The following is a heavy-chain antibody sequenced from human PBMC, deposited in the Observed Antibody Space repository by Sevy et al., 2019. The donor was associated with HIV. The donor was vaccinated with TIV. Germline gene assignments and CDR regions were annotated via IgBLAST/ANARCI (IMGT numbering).Heavy chain of an antibody. CDR2: IWYDGSNK. V-gene: IGHV3-33*07. Sequence: GGSLRLSCAASGFTVSRNYMSWVRQAPGKGLEWVAVIWYDGSNKYYADSVKGRFTISRDNSKNTLYLQMNSLRAEDTAVYYCARDDYYDFWSGYYVPYYYYYGMDVWGQGTTVTVSS. D-gene: IGHD3-3*01. CDR1: GFTVSRNY. J-gene: IGHJ6*02. CDR3: ARDDYYDFWSGYYVPYYYYYGMDV.